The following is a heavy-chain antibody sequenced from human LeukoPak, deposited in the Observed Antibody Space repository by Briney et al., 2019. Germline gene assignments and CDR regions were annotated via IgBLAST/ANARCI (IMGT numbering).Heavy chain of an antibody. D-gene: IGHD2-15*01. J-gene: IGHJ4*02. Sequence: GASVKVSCKASGYTFTSYYMHWVQQAPGQGLEWMVIINPSGGSTSYAQKFQGRVTMTRDTSTSTVYMELRSLRSEDTAVYYCARGPRYCSGGSCSMKGYFDYWDQGTLVTVSS. CDR1: GYTFTSYY. V-gene: IGHV1-46*01. CDR2: INPSGGST. CDR3: ARGPRYCSGGSCSMKGYFDY.